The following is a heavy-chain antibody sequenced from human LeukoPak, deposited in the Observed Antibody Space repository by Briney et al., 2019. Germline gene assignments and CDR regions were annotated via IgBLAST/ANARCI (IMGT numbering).Heavy chain of an antibody. D-gene: IGHD3-9*01. CDR1: GFTLSTHW. V-gene: IGHV3-74*01. CDR2: INSDGSRT. CDR3: AREVFEGPRQNDAFDV. Sequence: GGSLRLSCAASGFTLSTHWMHWVRQAPGKGLVWVSRINSDGSRTDYADSVKGRFTISRDNAENTPYLQMNSLRAEDTAVYYCAREVFEGPRQNDAFDVWGQGTMVTVS. J-gene: IGHJ3*01.